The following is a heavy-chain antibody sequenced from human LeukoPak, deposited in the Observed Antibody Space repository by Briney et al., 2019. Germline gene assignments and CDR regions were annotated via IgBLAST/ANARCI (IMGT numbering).Heavy chain of an antibody. D-gene: IGHD1-26*01. Sequence: TGGSLRLSCTASGFTISSYGMSWVRQAPGKGLEWVSYISSSGSTIYYADSVKGRFTISRDNAKNSLYLQMNSLRAEDTAVYYCARGGALLTDYWGQGTLVTVSS. CDR1: GFTISSYG. J-gene: IGHJ4*02. V-gene: IGHV3-48*03. CDR2: ISSSGSTI. CDR3: ARGGALLTDY.